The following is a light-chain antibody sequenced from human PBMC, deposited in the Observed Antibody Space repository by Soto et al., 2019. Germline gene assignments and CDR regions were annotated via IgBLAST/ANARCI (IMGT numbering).Light chain of an antibody. CDR1: SSDVGGYNF. CDR3: LSYTISSTLI. CDR2: EVS. Sequence: QSALTQPASVSGSPGQSITISCTGTSSDVGGYNFVSWYQQHPGKAPRLMIYEVSTRPSGVSNCFSGSKSGNTASLTISGLQAEDEADYYCLSYTISSTLIFGGGTKLTVL. J-gene: IGLJ2*01. V-gene: IGLV2-14*01.